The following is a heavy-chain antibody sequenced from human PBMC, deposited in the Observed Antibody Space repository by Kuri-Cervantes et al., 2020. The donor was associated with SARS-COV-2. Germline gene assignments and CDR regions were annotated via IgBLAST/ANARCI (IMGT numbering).Heavy chain of an antibody. CDR3: AKVGNHHESFGYLSF. D-gene: IGHD3-22*01. CDR1: GFNFSRTD. Sequence: GESLKISCAASGFNFSRTDMHWVRQAPGKGLEWVAVISHDGKNKKCIASGKGRFTISRDNSHNTVYLHMNSLRAEDMAVYFCAKVGNHHESFGYLSFWGQGTMVTVSS. J-gene: IGHJ3*01. V-gene: IGHV3-30*18. CDR2: ISHDGKNK.